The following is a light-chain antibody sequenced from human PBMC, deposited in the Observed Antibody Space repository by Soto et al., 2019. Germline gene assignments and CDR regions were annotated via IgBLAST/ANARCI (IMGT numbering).Light chain of an antibody. CDR1: SSDVGGYNY. Sequence: SGRTQPPSASGSPGQSVTISCTGTSSDVGGYNYVSWFQQHPGKAPKVIIYGVANRPSGVPDRFSGSKSGNTASLTVSGLQAEDEADYYCSSYAGSNTFVFGTGTKVTVL. CDR2: GVA. J-gene: IGLJ1*01. CDR3: SSYAGSNTFV. V-gene: IGLV2-8*01.